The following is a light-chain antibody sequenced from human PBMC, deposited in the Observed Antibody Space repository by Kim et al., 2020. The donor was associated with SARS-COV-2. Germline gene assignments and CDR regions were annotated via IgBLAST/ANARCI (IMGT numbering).Light chain of an antibody. Sequence: EIVLTQSPGTLSLSPGERATLSCRASQSLNNNYLAWYQQKPGQAPRLLIYGVSNRATDIPDRFSGSGSGTDFTLTINRLEPGDFVVYYCQYYGRSLYTFGPGTKLEI. CDR3: QYYGRSLYT. CDR1: QSLNNNY. J-gene: IGKJ2*01. V-gene: IGKV3-20*01. CDR2: GVS.